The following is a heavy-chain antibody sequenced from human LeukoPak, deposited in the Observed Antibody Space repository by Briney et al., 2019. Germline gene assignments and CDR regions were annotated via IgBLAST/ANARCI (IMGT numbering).Heavy chain of an antibody. CDR1: GYSISSGYY. V-gene: IGHV4-38-2*02. J-gene: IGHJ4*02. CDR2: IYHSGST. D-gene: IGHD3-10*01. Sequence: PSETLSLTCAVSGYSISSGYYWAWIRQAPGKGLEWIGSIYHSGSTYYNPSLKSRVTISVDTSKNQFSLRLSSVTAADTAVYYCARDEVVRGGVGYWGQGILVSVSS. CDR3: ARDEVVRGGVGY.